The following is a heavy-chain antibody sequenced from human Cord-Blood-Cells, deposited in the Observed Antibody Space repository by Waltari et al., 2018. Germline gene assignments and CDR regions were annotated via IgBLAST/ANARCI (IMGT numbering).Heavy chain of an antibody. CDR2: ISSSGSTI. V-gene: IGHV3-48*03. CDR3: ARDYSSCWYYYFDY. CDR1: GFTFSSYE. D-gene: IGHD6-19*01. J-gene: IGHJ4*02. Sequence: EVQLVESGGGLVQPGGSLRLSCAASGFTFSSYEMNWVRPAPGKGLEWVSYISSSGSTIYCADALKCLFTIARDNAKNARYLQMNSLRAEDSAFYYCARDYSSCWYYYFDYWGQGTLFTVSS.